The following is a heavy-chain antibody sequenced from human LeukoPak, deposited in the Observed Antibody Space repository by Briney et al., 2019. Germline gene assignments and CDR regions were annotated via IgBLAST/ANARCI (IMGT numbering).Heavy chain of an antibody. J-gene: IGHJ4*02. V-gene: IGHV4-4*07. D-gene: IGHD3-3*01. Sequence: PSETLSLTCTVSVGSISSYYWSWIRQPAGKGLEWIGRIYTSGSTNYNPSLKSRVTISVDTSKNQFSLKLSFVTAADTAVYCCARSHYDFWSGYRGFDYWGQGTLVTVSS. CDR1: VGSISSYY. CDR3: ARSHYDFWSGYRGFDY. CDR2: IYTSGST.